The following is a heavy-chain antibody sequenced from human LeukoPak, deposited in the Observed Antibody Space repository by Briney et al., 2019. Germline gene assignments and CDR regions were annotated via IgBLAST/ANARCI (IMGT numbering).Heavy chain of an antibody. CDR3: ARGRSDILTAYYI. CDR2: IYYSGST. J-gene: IGHJ4*02. D-gene: IGHD3-9*01. CDR1: GGSISNYY. V-gene: IGHV4-59*01. Sequence: SETLSLTCTVSGGSISNYYRSWIRQPPGKGLEWIGYIYYSGSTNYNPSLKSRVTISVDTSKNQFSLKLSSVTAADTAVYYCARGRSDILTAYYIWGQGTLVTVSS.